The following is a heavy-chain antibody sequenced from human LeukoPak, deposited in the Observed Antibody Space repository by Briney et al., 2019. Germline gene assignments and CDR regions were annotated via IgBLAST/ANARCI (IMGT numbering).Heavy chain of an antibody. Sequence: SQTLSLTCAVSGGSISSGGYSWSWIRQPPGKGLEWIGYIYHSGSTYYNPSLKSRVTIPVDRSKNQFSLKLSSVTAADTAVYYCARGPSGSYYLYFDYWGQGTLVTVSS. CDR3: ARGPSGSYYLYFDY. J-gene: IGHJ4*02. CDR2: IYHSGST. D-gene: IGHD1-26*01. V-gene: IGHV4-30-2*01. CDR1: GGSISSGGYS.